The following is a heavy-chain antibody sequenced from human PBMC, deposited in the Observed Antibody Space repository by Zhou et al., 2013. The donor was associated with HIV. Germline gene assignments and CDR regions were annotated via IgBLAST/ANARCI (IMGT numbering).Heavy chain of an antibody. Sequence: QVQLVQSGAEVKKPGASVKVSCKASGYTFTTYYIHWVRQAPGQGLEWMGIVNPSGGPTIYAHNFLGRVTMTRDTSTSTVYMELRTLRSEDTAVYYCAGAKYFHDTGDFYEIQPFDTWGQGTLVAVSA. J-gene: IGHJ4*02. CDR1: GYTFTTYY. CDR2: VNPSGGPT. D-gene: IGHD2-21*02. CDR3: AGAKYFHDTGDFYEIQPFDT. V-gene: IGHV1-46*01.